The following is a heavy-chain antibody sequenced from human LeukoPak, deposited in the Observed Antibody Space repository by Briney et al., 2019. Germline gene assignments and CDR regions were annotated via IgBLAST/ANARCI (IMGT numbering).Heavy chain of an antibody. V-gene: IGHV3-23*01. J-gene: IGHJ5*02. Sequence: GGSLRLSCAASGFAFSSYAVSWVRQAPGKGLEWVSGISGSGDNTYYADSVKGRFTISRDNSKNTLYLQVNSLRAADTAVYYCARVDGYNLFWFDPWGQGTLVTVSS. CDR3: ARVDGYNLFWFDP. D-gene: IGHD5-24*01. CDR1: GFAFSSYA. CDR2: ISGSGDNT.